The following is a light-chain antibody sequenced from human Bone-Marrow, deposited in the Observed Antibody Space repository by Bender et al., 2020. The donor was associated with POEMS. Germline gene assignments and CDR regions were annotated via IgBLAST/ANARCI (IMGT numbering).Light chain of an antibody. CDR1: DLGDKY. V-gene: IGLV3-1*01. J-gene: IGLJ2*01. CDR3: CSYAGSYTLA. CDR2: QDT. Sequence: SYEVTQPPSVSVSPGQTASITCSGDDLGDKYVAWYQQKPGQSPVLVIYQDTKRPSGIPERFSGSNSGNTASLTISGLQAEDEADYYCCSYAGSYTLAFGGGTKLTVL.